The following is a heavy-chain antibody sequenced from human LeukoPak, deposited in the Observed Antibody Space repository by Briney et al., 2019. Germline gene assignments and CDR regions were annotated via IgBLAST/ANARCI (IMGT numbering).Heavy chain of an antibody. CDR2: IKSDGITI. CDR1: GFTFSNYM. D-gene: IGHD3-10*01. Sequence: GGSLRLSCAASGFTFSNYMMHWVRQAPGKGLVWVSRIKSDGITITYADSVKGRFTISRDNARNSLYLQMNSLRAEDTAVYYCTRTPDGVDYWGQGTLVTVSS. J-gene: IGHJ4*02. CDR3: TRTPDGVDY. V-gene: IGHV3-74*01.